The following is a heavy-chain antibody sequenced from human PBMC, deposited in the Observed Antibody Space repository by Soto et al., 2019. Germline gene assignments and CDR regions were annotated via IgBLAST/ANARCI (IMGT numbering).Heavy chain of an antibody. D-gene: IGHD6-19*01. CDR3: ARARKAGTYYYDGMDV. J-gene: IGHJ6*02. CDR1: GGSFSGYY. CDR2: INHSGST. Sequence: QVQLQQWGAGLLKPSETLSLTCAVYGGSFSGYYWSWIRQPPGKGLEWIGQINHSGSTNYNPSLQYRVTTTXXTXTXXFSLKLSSVTAADTAVYYCARARKAGTYYYDGMDVWGQGTTVTVSS. V-gene: IGHV4-34*01.